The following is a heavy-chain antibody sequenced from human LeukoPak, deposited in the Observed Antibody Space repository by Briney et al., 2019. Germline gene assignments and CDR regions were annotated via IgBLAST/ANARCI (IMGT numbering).Heavy chain of an antibody. J-gene: IGHJ5*02. D-gene: IGHD2-2*01. Sequence: SQTLSLTCTVSGGSISSGGYYWSWIRQHPGKGLEWIGYIYYSGSTYYNPSLKSRVTISVDTSKNQFSLKLSSVTAADTAVYYCARVVVVPAAPFDPWGQGTLVTVSS. CDR3: ARVVVVPAAPFDP. CDR1: GGSISSGGYY. CDR2: IYYSGST. V-gene: IGHV4-31*03.